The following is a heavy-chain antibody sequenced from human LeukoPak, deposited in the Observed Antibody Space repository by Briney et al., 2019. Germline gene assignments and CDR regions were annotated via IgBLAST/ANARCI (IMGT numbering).Heavy chain of an antibody. V-gene: IGHV3-30*18. CDR2: LSFDGSNK. J-gene: IGHJ4*02. CDR1: GFTFSSYA. D-gene: IGHD5-24*01. Sequence: PGGSLRHSCAASGFTFSSYAMLWVRQAPGKGLEWVAVLSFDGSNKYYAASVKGRFTISRDDSKNTLYLQMNSLRPEETAVYYCAKPYVEMATIPAFDYWGQGTLVTVSS. CDR3: AKPYVEMATIPAFDY.